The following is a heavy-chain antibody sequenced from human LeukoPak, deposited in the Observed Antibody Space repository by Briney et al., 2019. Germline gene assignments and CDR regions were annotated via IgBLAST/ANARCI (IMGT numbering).Heavy chain of an antibody. CDR2: IYYSGST. CDR3: ARWDSSTAQGFDP. V-gene: IGHV4-59*08. CDR1: GGSISSYY. J-gene: IGHJ5*02. D-gene: IGHD2-2*01. Sequence: PSETLSLTCTVSGGSISSYYWSWIRQPPGKGLEWIGYIYYSGSTNYNPSLKSRVTISVDTSKNQFSLKLSSVTAADTAVYYCARWDSSTAQGFDPWGQGTLVTVSS.